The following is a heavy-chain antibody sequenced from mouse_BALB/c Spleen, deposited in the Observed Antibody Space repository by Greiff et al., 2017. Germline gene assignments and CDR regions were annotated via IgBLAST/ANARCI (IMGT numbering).Heavy chain of an antibody. V-gene: IGHV1S29*02. CDR2: IYPYNGGT. CDR3: AREEVYYYGYFDV. Sequence: EVQLQQSGPELVKPGASVKISCKASGYTFTDYNMHWVKQSHGKSLEWIGYIYPYNGGTGYNQKFKSKATLTVDNSSSTAYMELRSLTSEDSAVYYCAREEVYYYGYFDVWGAGTTVTVSS. CDR1: GYTFTDYN. D-gene: IGHD1-1*01. J-gene: IGHJ1*01.